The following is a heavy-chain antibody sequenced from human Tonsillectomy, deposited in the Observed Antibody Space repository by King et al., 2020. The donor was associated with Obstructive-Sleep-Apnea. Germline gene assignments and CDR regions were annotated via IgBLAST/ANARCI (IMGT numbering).Heavy chain of an antibody. CDR1: GYTFTSYG. CDR3: ARGGYDILTGYYAGRDVDFDY. CDR2: ISASNGNT. Sequence: QLVQSGAEVKKPGASVKVSCKASGYTFTSYGISWVRQAPGQGLEWLGWISASNGNTNYAQKLQGRVSMTTDTSTSTAHMELRSLRSGDTAVYYCARGGYDILTGYYAGRDVDFDYWGQGTLVTVSS. J-gene: IGHJ4*02. D-gene: IGHD3-9*01. V-gene: IGHV1-18*01.